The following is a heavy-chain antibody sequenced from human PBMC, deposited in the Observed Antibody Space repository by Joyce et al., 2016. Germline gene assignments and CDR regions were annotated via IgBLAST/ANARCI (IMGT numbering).Heavy chain of an antibody. CDR2: IIPIFGIT. CDR3: ARQHQLVLPLDS. CDR1: GGSFGSYA. D-gene: IGHD6-13*01. J-gene: IGHJ4*02. V-gene: IGHV1-69*01. Sequence: GSSVKVSCKTSGGSFGSYAISWVRQAPGQGLEWMGGIIPIFGITNYAQKFQDRVTITADESTYTAYMELSSLRSEDTAVYYCARQHQLVLPLDSWGQGTLVTVSS.